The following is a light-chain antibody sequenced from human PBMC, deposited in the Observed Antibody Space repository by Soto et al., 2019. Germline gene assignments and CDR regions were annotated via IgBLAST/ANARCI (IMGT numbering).Light chain of an antibody. CDR1: QSVSSD. CDR2: GAS. V-gene: IGKV3-11*01. J-gene: IGKJ4*01. CDR3: QQRSNS. Sequence: EIVMTQSPATLSVSPGERATLSCRASQSVSSDLAWYQQKPGQAPRLLIYGASKRATGIPARFSGSGSGTDFTLTISSLEPEDFAVYYCQQRSNSFGGGTKVDIK.